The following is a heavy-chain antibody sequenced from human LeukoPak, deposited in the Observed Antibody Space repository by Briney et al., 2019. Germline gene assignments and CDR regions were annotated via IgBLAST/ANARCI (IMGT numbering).Heavy chain of an antibody. Sequence: GGSLRLSCAASGLSSTIYWMHWVRQVPGKGLVWVSRIKLDENTAYYADFVKGRFTISRDDAKTTVYLQMNSLRAEDSAVYYYARDRPLWNWGQGTLVTVSS. D-gene: IGHD3-3*01. CDR3: ARDRPLWN. J-gene: IGHJ4*02. V-gene: IGHV3-74*01. CDR1: GLSSTIYW. CDR2: IKLDENTA.